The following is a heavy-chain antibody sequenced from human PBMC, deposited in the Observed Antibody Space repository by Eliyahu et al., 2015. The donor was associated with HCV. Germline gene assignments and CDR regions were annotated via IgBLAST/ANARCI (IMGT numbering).Heavy chain of an antibody. J-gene: IGHJ4*02. CDR3: ARDDPLVL. CDR1: GFTFNTYT. CDR2: ISSDSSLI. Sequence: EVQLVESGGDLVQPGGSLRLSCAASGFTFNTYTMDLGPQAPGEGVGWGSYISSDSSLIYYADSVKGRFTISRDNAKNSVYLQMDSLRDEDTAIYYCARDDPLVLRGQGTLVTVSS. V-gene: IGHV3-48*02.